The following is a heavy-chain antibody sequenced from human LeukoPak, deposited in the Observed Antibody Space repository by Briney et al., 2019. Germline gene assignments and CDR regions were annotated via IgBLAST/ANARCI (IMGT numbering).Heavy chain of an antibody. V-gene: IGHV4-31*03. CDR1: GGSISSGGYY. Sequence: SETQSLTCTVSGGSISSGGYYWSWIRQHPGKGLEWIGYIYYSGSTYYNPSLKSRVIISVDTSKNQFSLKLSSVTAADTAVYYCARDQSYYDSSGYPGRITYNWFDPWGQGTLVTVSS. CDR3: ARDQSYYDSSGYPGRITYNWFDP. J-gene: IGHJ5*02. CDR2: IYYSGST. D-gene: IGHD3-22*01.